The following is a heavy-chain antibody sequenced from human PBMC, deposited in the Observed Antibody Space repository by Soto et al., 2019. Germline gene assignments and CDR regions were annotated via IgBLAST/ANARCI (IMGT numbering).Heavy chain of an antibody. Sequence: QVQLVQSGAEVKKPGASVKVSCKASGYTFTSYGISWVRQAPGQGLEWMGWISAYNGNTNYAQKLQGRVTMTTATSRSTAYMRVRSLRSHGTAVYYCAGLSGLGSYLYYYYYLDVWGKGTTVTVSS. CDR1: GYTFTSYG. V-gene: IGHV1-18*01. D-gene: IGHD3-10*01. CDR3: AGLSGLGSYLYYYYYLDV. CDR2: ISAYNGNT. J-gene: IGHJ6*03.